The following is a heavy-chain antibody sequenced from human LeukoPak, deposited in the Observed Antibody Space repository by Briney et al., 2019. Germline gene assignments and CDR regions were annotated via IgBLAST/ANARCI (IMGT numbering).Heavy chain of an antibody. CDR1: GFTFSSYG. CDR3: AKDGSYYFDY. J-gene: IGHJ4*02. CDR2: ISYDGSNK. V-gene: IGHV3-30*18. Sequence: GGSLRLSCAASGFTFSSYGMHWVRQAPGKGLEWVAVISYDGSNKYYADSVKGRFTISRDNSKNTLYLQMNSLRAEDTAVYYCAKDGSYYFDYWGQGTLVTVSS. D-gene: IGHD1-26*01.